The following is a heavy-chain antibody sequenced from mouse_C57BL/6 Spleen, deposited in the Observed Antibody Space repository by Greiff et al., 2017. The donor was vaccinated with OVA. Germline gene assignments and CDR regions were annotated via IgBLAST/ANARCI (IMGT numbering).Heavy chain of an antibody. CDR2: IWGVGST. J-gene: IGHJ3*01. CDR1: GFSLTSYG. D-gene: IGHD3-2*02. CDR3: ASGGSGYVLAY. V-gene: IGHV2-6*01. Sequence: VQRVESGPGLVAPSPSLSITCTVSGFSLTSYGVDWVRQSPGQGLEWLGVIWGVGSTNYNSALKSRLSISKDNSKSQVFLKMNSLQTDDTAMYYCASGGSGYVLAYWGQGTLVTVSA.